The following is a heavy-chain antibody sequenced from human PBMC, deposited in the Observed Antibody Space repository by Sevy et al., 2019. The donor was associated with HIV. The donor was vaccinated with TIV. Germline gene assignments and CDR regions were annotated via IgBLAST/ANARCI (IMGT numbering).Heavy chain of an antibody. CDR1: GGYFSGYY. D-gene: IGHD1-26*01. V-gene: IGHV4-34*01. J-gene: IGHJ4*02. CDR2: INHSGST. Sequence: SETLSLTCAVYGGYFSGYYWSWIRQPPGKGLEWIGEINHSGSTNYNPSLKSRVTISVDTSKNQFSLKLSSVTAADTAVYYCARVGATRGRNFDYWGQGALVTVSS. CDR3: ARVGATRGRNFDY.